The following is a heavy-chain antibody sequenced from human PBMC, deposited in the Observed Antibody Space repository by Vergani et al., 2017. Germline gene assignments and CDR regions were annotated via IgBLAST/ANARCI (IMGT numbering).Heavy chain of an antibody. Sequence: QVQLVESGGGVVQPGGSLRLSCAASGFTFNSYGMHWVRQAPGKGLEWVASIRSDESRRYYGDSMDGPFTISRDNSKNTLYLQMKSLRPEDTAVYYCAKEGGGYCSGGTCYPEYWGQGTLVSVSS. CDR1: GFTFNSYG. CDR2: IRSDESRR. CDR3: AKEGGGYCSGGTCYPEY. V-gene: IGHV3-30*02. J-gene: IGHJ4*02. D-gene: IGHD2-15*01.